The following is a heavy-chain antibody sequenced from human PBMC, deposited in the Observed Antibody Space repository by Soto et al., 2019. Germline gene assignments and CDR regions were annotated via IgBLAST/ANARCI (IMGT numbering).Heavy chain of an antibody. Sequence: PSQTLSLPCAISGDSVSSNSAAWNWIRQSPSRGLEWLGRTYYRSKWYNDYAVSVKSRITINPDTSKNQFSLQLNSVTPEDTAVYYCARVMGIFGVVGYYYYGMDVWGQGTTVTVSS. CDR3: ARVMGIFGVVGYYYYGMDV. J-gene: IGHJ6*02. CDR2: TYYRSKWYN. V-gene: IGHV6-1*01. D-gene: IGHD3-3*01. CDR1: GDSVSSNSAA.